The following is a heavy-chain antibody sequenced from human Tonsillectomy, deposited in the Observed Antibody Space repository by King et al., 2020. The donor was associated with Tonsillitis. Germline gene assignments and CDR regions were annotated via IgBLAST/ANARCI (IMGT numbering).Heavy chain of an antibody. V-gene: IGHV3-21*01. CDR3: AGDLVVAGAFDI. CDR1: GFTFSNFN. Sequence: VQLVESGGGLVKPGGSLRLSRAASGFTFSNFNMIWVRQAPGKGLEWVSSIDNSSNYIYYADSVKGRFTISRDNAKNSLSLQMNSLRAEDTAVYSCAGDLVVAGAFDIWGQGTKVTVSS. D-gene: IGHD2-15*01. J-gene: IGHJ3*02. CDR2: IDNSSNYI.